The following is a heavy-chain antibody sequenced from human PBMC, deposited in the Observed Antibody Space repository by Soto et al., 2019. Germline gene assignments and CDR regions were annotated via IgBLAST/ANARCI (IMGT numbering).Heavy chain of an antibody. CDR2: IKSKTDGGTT. CDR1: GFTFSNAW. V-gene: IGHV3-15*01. J-gene: IGHJ6*02. D-gene: IGHD3-22*01. CDR3: TTDVDSRGYYYYYYGMDV. Sequence: GGSLRLSCAASGFTFSNAWMSWVRQAPGKGLEWVGRIKSKTDGGTTDYAAPVKGRFTISRDDSKNTLYLQMNSLKTEDTAAYYFTTDVDSRGYYYYYYGMDVWGQGTTVTVSS.